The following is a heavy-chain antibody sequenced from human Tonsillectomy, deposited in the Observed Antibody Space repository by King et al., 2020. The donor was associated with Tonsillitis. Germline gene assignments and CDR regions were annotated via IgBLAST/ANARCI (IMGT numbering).Heavy chain of an antibody. J-gene: IGHJ4*02. D-gene: IGHD4-17*01. CDR1: GITLSYYA. CDR2: ISASGGSF. Sequence: VQLVESGGGLVQPGGSLRLSCAASGITLSYYAMSWVRQAPGKGLEWVSAISASGGSFKYADSVKGRFTISRDNSKNTLYLQVNSLRAEDTAVYYCAKEGQRTTVTTAFDYWGQGTLVTVSS. V-gene: IGHV3-23*04. CDR3: AKEGQRTTVTTAFDY.